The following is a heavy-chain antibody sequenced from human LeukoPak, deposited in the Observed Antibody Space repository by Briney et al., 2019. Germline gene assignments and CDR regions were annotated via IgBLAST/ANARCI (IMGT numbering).Heavy chain of an antibody. Sequence: GGSLRLSCAASGFTFSSYSMNWVRQAPGKGLEWVSSISSSSSYIYYADSVKGRFTISRDNAKNSLYLQMNSLRAEDTAVYYCAREESGSYPSYFDYWGQGTLVTVSS. CDR1: GFTFSSYS. V-gene: IGHV3-21*01. CDR2: ISSSSSYI. CDR3: AREESGSYPSYFDY. D-gene: IGHD1-26*01. J-gene: IGHJ4*02.